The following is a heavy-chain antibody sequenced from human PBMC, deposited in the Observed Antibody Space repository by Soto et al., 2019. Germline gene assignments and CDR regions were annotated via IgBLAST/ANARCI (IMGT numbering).Heavy chain of an antibody. Sequence: SETLSLTCTVSGGSISSGGYYWSWIRQHPGKGLEWIGYICYSGSTYYNPSLKSRVTISVDTSKNQFSLKLSSVTAADTAVYYCARGGQLTPNYYYYGMDVWGQGTTVTVS. CDR1: GGSISSGGYY. D-gene: IGHD2-2*01. V-gene: IGHV4-31*03. J-gene: IGHJ6*02. CDR3: ARGGQLTPNYYYYGMDV. CDR2: ICYSGST.